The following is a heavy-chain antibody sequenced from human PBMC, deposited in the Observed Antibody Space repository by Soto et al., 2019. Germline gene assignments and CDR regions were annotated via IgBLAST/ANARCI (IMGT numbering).Heavy chain of an antibody. Sequence: SETLSLTCTVSGGSISGGDYYWIWIRQPPGKGLEWIGYIYYSGSTYYNPSLKSRVTISVDTSKNQFSLKLSSVTAADTAVYYCARGFSGYDYEGCYFDYWGQGTLVTVSS. J-gene: IGHJ4*02. V-gene: IGHV4-30-4*01. D-gene: IGHD5-12*01. CDR3: ARGFSGYDYEGCYFDY. CDR2: IYYSGST. CDR1: GGSISGGDYY.